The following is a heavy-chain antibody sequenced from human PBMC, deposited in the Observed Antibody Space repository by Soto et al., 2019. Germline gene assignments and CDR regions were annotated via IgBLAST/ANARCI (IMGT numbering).Heavy chain of an antibody. CDR3: ARSPSVFDGNWFDP. D-gene: IGHD6-19*01. J-gene: IGHJ5*02. V-gene: IGHV4-59*01. Sequence: QVQLQESGPGLVKPSETLSLTCTVSGGSISSYYWSWIRQPTGKGLEWIGYIYYSGSTNYNPSLKSRVTISLDTSKNQFSLNLSSVTAADTAVYYCARSPSVFDGNWFDPWGQGTLVTVSS. CDR1: GGSISSYY. CDR2: IYYSGST.